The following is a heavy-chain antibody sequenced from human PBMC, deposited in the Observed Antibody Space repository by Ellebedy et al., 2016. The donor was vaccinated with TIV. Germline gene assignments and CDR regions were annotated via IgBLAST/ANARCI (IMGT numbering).Heavy chain of an antibody. CDR3: ARGPFGY. CDR1: GFTLSSYP. Sequence: GESLKIFCAASGFTLSSYPMHWVRQAPGKGLEGVAFISYHDGSNKYYADSVKGRFTISRDNSKNTLYLQMNSLRGEDTAVYYCARGPFGYWGQGTLVTVSS. V-gene: IGHV3-30-3*01. CDR2: ISYHDGSNK. J-gene: IGHJ4*02.